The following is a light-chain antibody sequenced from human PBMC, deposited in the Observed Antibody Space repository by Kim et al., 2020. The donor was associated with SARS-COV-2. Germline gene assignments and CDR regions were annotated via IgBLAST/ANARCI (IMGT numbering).Light chain of an antibody. Sequence: QSVTISCTGTSSDVVGYNYVSWYQQHRGKAPKLMIYDVSKRPSGVPDRFSGSKSGNTASLTISGLQAEDEADYYCCSYAGSYTNYVFGTGTKVTVL. CDR2: DVS. V-gene: IGLV2-11*01. J-gene: IGLJ1*01. CDR3: CSYAGSYTNYV. CDR1: SSDVVGYNY.